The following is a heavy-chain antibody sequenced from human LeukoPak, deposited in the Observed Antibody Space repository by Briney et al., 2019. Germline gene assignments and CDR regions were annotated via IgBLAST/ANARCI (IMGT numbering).Heavy chain of an antibody. CDR3: ARETPHPDIAAGRRRGWFDP. CDR2: ISSSSSYI. Sequence: GGSLRLSCAASGFTFSSYSMNWVRQAPGKGLEWFSSISSSSSYIYYADSVKGRFTISRDNAKNSLYLQMNSLRAEDTAVYYCARETPHPDIAAGRRRGWFDPWGQGTLVTVSS. D-gene: IGHD6-13*01. CDR1: GFTFSSYS. V-gene: IGHV3-21*01. J-gene: IGHJ5*02.